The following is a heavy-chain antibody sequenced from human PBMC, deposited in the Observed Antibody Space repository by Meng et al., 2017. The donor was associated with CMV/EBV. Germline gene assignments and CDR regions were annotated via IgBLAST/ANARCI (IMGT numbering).Heavy chain of an antibody. V-gene: IGHV4-39*07. J-gene: IGHJ3*02. CDR3: ALRGTYDFWSGYLFDI. D-gene: IGHD3-3*01. CDR1: GGSISSSSYY. CDR2: IYYSGST. Sequence: GSLRLSCTVSGGSISSSSYYWGWIRQPPGKGLEWIGSIYYSGSTYYNPSLKSRVTISVDTSKNQFSLKLGSVTAADTAVYYCALRGTYDFWSGYLFDIWGQGTMVTVSS.